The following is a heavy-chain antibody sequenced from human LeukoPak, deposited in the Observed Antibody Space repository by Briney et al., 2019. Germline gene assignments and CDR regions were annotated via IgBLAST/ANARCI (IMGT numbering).Heavy chain of an antibody. CDR3: ARGTPHYYDSSGYYYFWYFDL. CDR1: GGSFSGYY. V-gene: IGHV4-34*01. Sequence: PSETLSLTCAVYGGSFSGYYWSWIRQPPGKGLEWIGEINHSGSTNYNPSLKSRVTISADTSKNQFSLKLSSVTAADTAVYYCARGTPHYYDSSGYYYFWYFDLWGRGTLVTVSS. D-gene: IGHD3-22*01. J-gene: IGHJ2*01. CDR2: INHSGST.